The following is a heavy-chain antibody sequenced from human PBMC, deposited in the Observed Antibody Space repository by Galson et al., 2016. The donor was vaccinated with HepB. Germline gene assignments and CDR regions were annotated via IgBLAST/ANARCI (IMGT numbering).Heavy chain of an antibody. D-gene: IGHD6-19*01. CDR3: ARMRYSSGWLDGFDI. CDR1: GFIFSTYS. CDR2: ISSGSAYR. J-gene: IGHJ3*02. V-gene: IGHV3-21*01. Sequence: SLRLSCAASGFIFSTYSMNWVRQAPGKGLEWVSSISSGSAYRYYADSVKCRFTISRDSAKKSLYLQMKSLRAKDTAVYYCARMRYSSGWLDGFDIWGQGTMVTVSS.